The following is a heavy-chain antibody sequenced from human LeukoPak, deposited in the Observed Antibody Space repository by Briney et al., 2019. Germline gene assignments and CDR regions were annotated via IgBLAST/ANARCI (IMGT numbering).Heavy chain of an antibody. Sequence: PSETLSLTCAVYGGSFSGYYWSWIRQPPGKGLEWSGEINHSGSTNYNPSLKSQVTISVDTSKNQFSLKLSSVTAADTAVYYCARDSCSSTICYARLFDYWGQGTLVTVSS. V-gene: IGHV4-34*01. CDR2: INHSGST. CDR1: GGSFSGYY. CDR3: ARDSCSSTICYARLFDY. D-gene: IGHD2-2*01. J-gene: IGHJ4*02.